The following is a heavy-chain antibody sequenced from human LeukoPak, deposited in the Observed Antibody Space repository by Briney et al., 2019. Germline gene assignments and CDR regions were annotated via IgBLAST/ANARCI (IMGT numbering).Heavy chain of an antibody. CDR3: ARDSFLYSSSWFVFWGAFDI. V-gene: IGHV3-33*01. CDR1: GFTFSSYG. D-gene: IGHD6-13*01. J-gene: IGHJ3*02. Sequence: GGSLRLSCAASGFTFSSYGMHWVRQAPGKGLEWVAVIWYDGSNKYYADSVKGRFTISRDNSKNTLYLQMNSLRAEDTAVYYCARDSFLYSSSWFVFWGAFDIWGQGTMVTVPS. CDR2: IWYDGSNK.